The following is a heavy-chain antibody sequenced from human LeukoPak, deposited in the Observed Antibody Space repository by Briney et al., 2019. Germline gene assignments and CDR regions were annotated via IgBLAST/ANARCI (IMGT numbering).Heavy chain of an antibody. J-gene: IGHJ4*02. Sequence: GGSLRLSCAASGFTFSSYAMSWVRQAPGKGLEWVSAISGSGGSTYYADSVKGRFTISRDKSKNTLYLQMNSLRAEDTAVYYCAKRSLAAAGTYYFDYWGQGTLVTVSS. CDR3: AKRSLAAAGTYYFDY. CDR2: ISGSGGST. V-gene: IGHV3-23*01. CDR1: GFTFSSYA. D-gene: IGHD6-13*01.